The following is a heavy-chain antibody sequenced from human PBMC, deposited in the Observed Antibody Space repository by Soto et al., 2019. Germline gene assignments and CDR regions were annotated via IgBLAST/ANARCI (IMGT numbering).Heavy chain of an antibody. CDR1: GFTFSSYA. CDR2: ISGSDGST. D-gene: IGHD6-13*01. J-gene: IGHJ4*02. V-gene: IGHV3-23*01. CDR3: ARRSSSCYFDY. Sequence: EVQLLESGGGLVQPGGSLRLSCAASGFTFSSYAMNWVRQAPGKGLEWVSVISGSDGSTYYADSVKGRFTISRDNSKNTLNLQMNSLRAEDTAVYYCARRSSSCYFDYWGQGTLVTVSS.